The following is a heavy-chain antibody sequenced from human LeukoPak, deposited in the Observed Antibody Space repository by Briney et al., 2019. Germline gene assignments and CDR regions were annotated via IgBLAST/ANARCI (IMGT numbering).Heavy chain of an antibody. Sequence: ASVKVSCKASGGTFSSYAISWVRQAPGQGLEWMGRIIPIFGTANYAQKFQGRVTITTDESTSTAYMELSSLRPEDTAVYYCARDRGYSYGYRFYYYYMDVWGKGTTVTVSS. J-gene: IGHJ6*03. V-gene: IGHV1-69*05. CDR1: GGTFSSYA. D-gene: IGHD5-18*01. CDR3: ARDRGYSYGYRFYYYYMDV. CDR2: IIPIFGTA.